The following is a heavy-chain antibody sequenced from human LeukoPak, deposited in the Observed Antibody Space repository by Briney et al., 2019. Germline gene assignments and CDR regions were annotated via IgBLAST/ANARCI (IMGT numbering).Heavy chain of an antibody. CDR1: GFTFSSYS. D-gene: IGHD4-17*01. V-gene: IGHV3-21*01. J-gene: IGHJ4*02. Sequence: GGSLRLSCAASGFTFSSYSMNWVRQAPGKGLGWVSSISSSSYIYYADSVKGRFTISRDNAKNSLYLQMNSLRAEDTAVYYCARDLDYGDPSDYWGQGTLVTMSS. CDR2: ISSSSYI. CDR3: ARDLDYGDPSDY.